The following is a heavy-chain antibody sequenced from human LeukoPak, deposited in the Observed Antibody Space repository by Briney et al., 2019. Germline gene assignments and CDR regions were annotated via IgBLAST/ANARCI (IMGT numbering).Heavy chain of an antibody. V-gene: IGHV7-4-1*02. Sequence: ASVKVSCKASGYTFTSYAMNCVRQAPGQGLEWMGWINTNTGNPTYAQGFTGRFVFSLDTSVSTAYLQVSSLKAEDTAVYYCASGYCSSTSCYTFDYWGQGTLVTVSS. J-gene: IGHJ4*02. D-gene: IGHD2-2*02. CDR2: INTNTGNP. CDR3: ASGYCSSTSCYTFDY. CDR1: GYTFTSYA.